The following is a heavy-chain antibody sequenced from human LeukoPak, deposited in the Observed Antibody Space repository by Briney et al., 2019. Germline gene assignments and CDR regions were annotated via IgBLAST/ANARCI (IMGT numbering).Heavy chain of an antibody. V-gene: IGHV4-34*01. D-gene: IGHD5-18*01. Sequence: SETLSLTCAVYGGSFSGYYWSWIRQPPGKGLEWIGEINHSESTNYNPSLKSRVTISVDTSKNQFSLKLSSVTAADTAVYYCADGGYSYGPFDYWGQGTLVTVSS. CDR2: INHSEST. CDR1: GGSFSGYY. CDR3: ADGGYSYGPFDY. J-gene: IGHJ4*02.